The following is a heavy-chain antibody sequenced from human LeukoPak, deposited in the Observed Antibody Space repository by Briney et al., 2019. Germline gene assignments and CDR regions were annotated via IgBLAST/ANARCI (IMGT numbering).Heavy chain of an antibody. CDR1: GFSLSSHW. CDR3: ARNNAMDV. D-gene: IGHD2-8*01. V-gene: IGHV3-7*03. J-gene: IGHJ6*02. CDR2: ENRDGSET. Sequence: GGSLRLSCAASGFSLSSHWMTWVRQVPGRGPEWVANENRDGSETYYLDSVKGRFTISKDNAKNSLYLQMNSLRAEDTALYHCARNNAMDVWGQGTTVIVSS.